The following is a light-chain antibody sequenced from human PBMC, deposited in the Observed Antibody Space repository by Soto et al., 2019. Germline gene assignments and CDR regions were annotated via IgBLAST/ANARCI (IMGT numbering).Light chain of an antibody. CDR1: QDIRKY. J-gene: IGKJ3*01. Sequence: DIPMTQSPSSLSASVGDRVTITCQASQDIRKYLNWYQQKPGRAPKLLIYGASNLETGVPPRFSGSGYGKDFTFTISSLQPEDLATYYCQHYDNLPPFTFGPGTKVAIK. V-gene: IGKV1-33*01. CDR3: QHYDNLPPFT. CDR2: GAS.